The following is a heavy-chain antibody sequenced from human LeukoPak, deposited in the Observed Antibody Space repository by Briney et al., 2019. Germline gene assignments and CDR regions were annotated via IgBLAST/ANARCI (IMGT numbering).Heavy chain of an antibody. CDR2: INHSGST. V-gene: IGHV4-34*01. J-gene: IGHJ4*02. Sequence: PSETLSLTCAVYGGSFSDYYWSWIRQPPGKGLEWIGEINHSGSTNYNPSLKSRVTISVDTSKNQFSLKLSSVTAADTAVYYCARGRRRAIAAAGTIDYWGQGTLVTVSS. CDR3: ARGRRRAIAAAGTIDY. D-gene: IGHD6-13*01. CDR1: GGSFSDYY.